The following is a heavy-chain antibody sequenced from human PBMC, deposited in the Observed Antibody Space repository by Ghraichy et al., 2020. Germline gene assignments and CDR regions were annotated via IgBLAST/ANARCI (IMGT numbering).Heavy chain of an antibody. J-gene: IGHJ4*02. CDR1: GFTFSTYA. CDR2: ISGSGVNT. CDR3: AKDQWLVLDCFDF. Sequence: GGSLRLSCVASGFTFSTYAMTWVRQAPGKGLEWVSTISGSGVNTYYADSVKGRFTISRDNSKNTLYLQINSLRAEDTALYYCAKDQWLVLDCFDFWGQGALVTVSS. D-gene: IGHD6-19*01. V-gene: IGHV3-23*01.